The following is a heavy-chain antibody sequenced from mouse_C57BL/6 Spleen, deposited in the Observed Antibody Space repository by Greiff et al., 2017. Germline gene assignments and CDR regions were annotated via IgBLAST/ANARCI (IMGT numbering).Heavy chain of an antibody. Sequence: QVQLQQPGAELVKPGASVKLSCKASGYTFTSYWMHWVKQRPGQGLEWIGMIHPNSGSTNYNEKFKSKATLTVDKSSSTAYMQLSSLTSEDSAVYYCAGYGNYGRVWAMDYWGQGTSVTVSS. CDR2: IHPNSGST. CDR1: GYTFTSYW. J-gene: IGHJ4*01. D-gene: IGHD2-1*01. V-gene: IGHV1-64*01. CDR3: AGYGNYGRVWAMDY.